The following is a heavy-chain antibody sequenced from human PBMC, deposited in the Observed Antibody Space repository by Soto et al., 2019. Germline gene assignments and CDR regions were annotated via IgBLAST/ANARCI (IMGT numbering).Heavy chain of an antibody. CDR2: TRNKANSYTT. J-gene: IGHJ4*02. CDR1: GFTFSDHY. Sequence: LSLSCAASGFTFSDHYMDWVLQAPGKGLEWVGRTRNKANSYTTEYAASVKGRFTISRDDSKNSLYLQMNSLKTEDTAVYYCARQYYYPFDYWGQGTLVTVSS. V-gene: IGHV3-72*01. D-gene: IGHD3-10*01. CDR3: ARQYYYPFDY.